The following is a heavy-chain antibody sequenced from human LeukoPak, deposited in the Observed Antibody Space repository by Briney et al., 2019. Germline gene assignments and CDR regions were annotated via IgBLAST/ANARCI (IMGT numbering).Heavy chain of an antibody. V-gene: IGHV4-59*02. Sequence: PSETLSLTCTVSGDSVSRYYWSWVRQSPGEGLEWIAYIHYSGSTKYNPSLESRVTISVDTSKNQFSLKLSSVTAADTAVYYCARLSFVVVPAARDDAFDIWGQGTMVTVSS. D-gene: IGHD2-2*01. CDR2: IHYSGST. CDR1: GDSVSRYY. J-gene: IGHJ3*02. CDR3: ARLSFVVVPAARDDAFDI.